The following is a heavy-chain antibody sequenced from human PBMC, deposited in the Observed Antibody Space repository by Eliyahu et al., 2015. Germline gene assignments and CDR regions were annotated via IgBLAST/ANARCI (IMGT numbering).Heavy chain of an antibody. CDR2: ISHDGKNK. J-gene: IGHJ1*01. Sequence: QESLVESGGGVVQPGRPLRLSCGGXGFXFSXXGXQWVRQAPGKGVEWVALISHDGKNKNYADSVKGRFTISRDNSKNTLYLEMNSLRSEDTAVYYCAKDPRPYCGEDCYSVFGSFQNWGQGTQVTVSS. D-gene: IGHD2-21*02. V-gene: IGHV3-30*18. CDR3: AKDPRPYCGEDCYSVFGSFQN. CDR1: GFXFSXXG.